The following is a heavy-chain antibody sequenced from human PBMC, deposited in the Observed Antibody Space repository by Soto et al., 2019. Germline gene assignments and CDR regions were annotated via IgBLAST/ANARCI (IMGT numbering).Heavy chain of an antibody. Sequence: GGSLRLSCAASGFTFSSYGMHWVRQAPGKGLEWVAVISYDGSNKYYADSVKGRFTISRDNSKNTLYLQMNSLRAEDTAVYYCAKDRARVGVYYYYYGMDVWCQGTTVTVSS. CDR3: AKDRARVGVYYYYYGMDV. J-gene: IGHJ6*02. V-gene: IGHV3-30*18. D-gene: IGHD2-15*01. CDR2: ISYDGSNK. CDR1: GFTFSSYG.